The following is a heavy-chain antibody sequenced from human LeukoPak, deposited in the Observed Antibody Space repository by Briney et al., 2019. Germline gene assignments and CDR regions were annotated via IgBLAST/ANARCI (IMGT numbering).Heavy chain of an antibody. CDR2: IYTSGST. D-gene: IGHD5-24*01. CDR1: GGSISSYY. Sequence: SETLSLTCTVSGGSISSYYWSWIRQPAGKGLEWIGRIYTSGSTNYNPSLKSRVTISVDTSKNQFSLRLSSVTAADTAVYYCARLVEMATIVDYWGQGTLVTVSS. J-gene: IGHJ4*02. V-gene: IGHV4-4*07. CDR3: ARLVEMATIVDY.